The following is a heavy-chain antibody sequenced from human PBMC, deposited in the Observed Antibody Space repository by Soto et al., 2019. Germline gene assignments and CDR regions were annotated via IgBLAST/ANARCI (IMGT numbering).Heavy chain of an antibody. V-gene: IGHV1-46*03. CDR3: ARDQGITTFGVYSMYYNGMDV. J-gene: IGHJ6*02. Sequence: GASVKVSCKASGYTFTSYYMHWVRQAPGQGLEWMGIINPSGSTTYAQQFQGRVTMTRDTSTSTAYMELRSLRSDDTAVYYCARDQGITTFGVYSMYYNGMDVWGPGTTVTVSS. CDR2: INPSGST. D-gene: IGHD3-3*01. CDR1: GYTFTSYY.